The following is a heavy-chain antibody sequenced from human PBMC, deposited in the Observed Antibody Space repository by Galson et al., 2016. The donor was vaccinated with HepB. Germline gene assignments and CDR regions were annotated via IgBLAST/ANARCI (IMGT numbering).Heavy chain of an antibody. V-gene: IGHV3-23*01. Sequence: SLRLSCAASTFTFRNYGMRWVRPAPGKGLEWVSVISGGGGTTYYADSVKDRFTSSRDNSKNTLYVQMNSLRVEETAVYYCEKGGMWDAFDMWGQGTMVTGSS. CDR3: EKGGMWDAFDM. CDR1: TFTFRNYG. CDR2: ISGGGGTT. D-gene: IGHD1-26*01. J-gene: IGHJ3*02.